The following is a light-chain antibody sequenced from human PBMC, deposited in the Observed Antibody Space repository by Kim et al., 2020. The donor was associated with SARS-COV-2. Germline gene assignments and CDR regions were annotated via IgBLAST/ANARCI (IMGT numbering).Light chain of an antibody. Sequence: SYELTQPPSVSVSPGQTASITCSGDKLGDKYACWYQQKPGQSPELVIYQDSKRPSGIPERFSGSNSGNTATLTISGTQAMDEADYYCQAWDSSTGVFGTG. J-gene: IGLJ1*01. V-gene: IGLV3-1*01. CDR3: QAWDSSTGV. CDR2: QDS. CDR1: KLGDKY.